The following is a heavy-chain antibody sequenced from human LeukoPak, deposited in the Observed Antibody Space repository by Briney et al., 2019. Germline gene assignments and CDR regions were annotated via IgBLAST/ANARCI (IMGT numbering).Heavy chain of an antibody. D-gene: IGHD2/OR15-2a*01. CDR1: ELTFNRYW. Sequence: GGSLRLSCAASELTFNRYWMSWVRQAPGKGLEWVANINQDGSEIYYVDSVKGRFTISRDNAKNSLYLQMNSLRAEDTAVYYCARDKIVGATLFDSWGQGTLVTVSS. CDR2: INQDGSEI. J-gene: IGHJ4*02. V-gene: IGHV3-7*01. CDR3: ARDKIVGATLFDS.